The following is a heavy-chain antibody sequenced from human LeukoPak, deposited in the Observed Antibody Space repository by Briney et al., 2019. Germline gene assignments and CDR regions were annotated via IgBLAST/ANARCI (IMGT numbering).Heavy chain of an antibody. CDR2: ISGRGGST. D-gene: IGHD6-19*01. J-gene: IGHJ4*02. CDR3: AKVESSQWPDSH. V-gene: IGHV3-23*01. CDR1: GFTFSIYA. Sequence: GGSLRLSCAASGFTFSIYAMSWVRQAPGKGLEWVLTISGRGGSTYYADSVKGRFTISRDNSKNTLYLQMNSLRAEDTAVYYCAKVESSQWPDSHWGQGTLVTVSS.